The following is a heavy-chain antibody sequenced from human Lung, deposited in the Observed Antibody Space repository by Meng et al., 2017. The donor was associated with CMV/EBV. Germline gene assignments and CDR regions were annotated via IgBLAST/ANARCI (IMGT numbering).Heavy chain of an antibody. Sequence: SLKISCAASGFNFDDYNMHWVRQAPGKGLEWVSCISWNSGNVGYGDSVKGRFTISRDNGKNSLYLQMNSLRAEDTALYYCTRVGLDMDVWGHRTTVTVSS. V-gene: IGHV3-9*01. CDR1: GFNFDDYN. CDR2: ISWNSGNV. D-gene: IGHD3-16*01. CDR3: TRVGLDMDV. J-gene: IGHJ6*02.